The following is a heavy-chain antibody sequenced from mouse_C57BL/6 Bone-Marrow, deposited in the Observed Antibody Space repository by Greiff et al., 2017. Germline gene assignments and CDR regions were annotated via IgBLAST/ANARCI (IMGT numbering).Heavy chain of an antibody. V-gene: IGHV1-53*01. CDR3: ARFTTVVADYFDY. CDR1: GYTFTSYW. D-gene: IGHD1-1*01. Sequence: QVQLQQPGTELVKPGASVKLSCKASGYTFTSYWMHWVKQRPGQGLEWIGNINPSNGGTNYNEKFKSKATLTVDKSSSTAYMQLSGLTSEDSAVYYCARFTTVVADYFDYWGQGTTLTVSS. CDR2: INPSNGGT. J-gene: IGHJ2*01.